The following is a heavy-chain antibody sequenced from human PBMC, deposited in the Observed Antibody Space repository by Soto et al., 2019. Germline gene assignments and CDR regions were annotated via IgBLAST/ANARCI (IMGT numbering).Heavy chain of an antibody. D-gene: IGHD5-12*01. V-gene: IGHV4-31*03. CDR1: GVSVTSSGYY. J-gene: IGHJ4*02. CDR3: ARARESRGSGDYDFDYFDY. Sequence: SETLSLTCTVSGVSVTSSGYYWSWIRQHPGKGLEWIGYIYNSGNTYPNPSLRSRVTISVDTSDNQFSLKLSSVTAADTAVYYCARARESRGSGDYDFDYFDYWCQGILVT. CDR2: IYNSGNT.